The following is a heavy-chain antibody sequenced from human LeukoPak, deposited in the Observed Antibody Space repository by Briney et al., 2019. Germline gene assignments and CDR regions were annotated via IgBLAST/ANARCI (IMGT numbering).Heavy chain of an antibody. J-gene: IGHJ4*02. V-gene: IGHV1-46*01. Sequence: GASVKVSCKASGYTFTSYYMHWVRQAPGQGLEWMGIINPSGGSTSYAQKFQGRVTMTRDTSTSTVYMELSSLRSEDTAVYYCARVSASGSYYPDLDYWAQGTLVTVSS. CDR1: GYTFTSYY. D-gene: IGHD3-10*01. CDR3: ARVSASGSYYPDLDY. CDR2: INPSGGST.